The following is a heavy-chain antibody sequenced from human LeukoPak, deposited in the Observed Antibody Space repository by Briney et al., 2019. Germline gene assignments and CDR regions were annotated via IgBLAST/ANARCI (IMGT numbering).Heavy chain of an antibody. J-gene: IGHJ4*02. CDR1: GGSISSSSSY. CDR2: IYTSGST. V-gene: IGHV4-61*02. Sequence: SETLSLTCTVSGGSISSSSSYWSWIRQPAGKGLEWIGRIYTSGSTNYNPSLKSRVTMSVDTSKNQFSLKLSSVTAADTAVYYCARAYSSSLYYFDYWGQGTLVTVSS. D-gene: IGHD6-6*01. CDR3: ARAYSSSLYYFDY.